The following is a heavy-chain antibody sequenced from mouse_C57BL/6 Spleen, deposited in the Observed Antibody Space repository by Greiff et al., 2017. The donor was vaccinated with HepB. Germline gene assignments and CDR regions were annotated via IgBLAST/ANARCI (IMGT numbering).Heavy chain of an antibody. CDR1: GYSITSGYD. J-gene: IGHJ3*01. D-gene: IGHD1-1*01. Sequence: EVKLLESGPGMVKPSPSLSLTCTVTGYSITSGYDWHWIRHFPGNKLEWMGYISYSGSTNYNPSLKSRISITHDTSKNHFFLKLNSVTTEDTATYYCARAITTVVGRFAYWGRGTLVAVSA. CDR2: ISYSGST. CDR3: ARAITTVVGRFAY. V-gene: IGHV3-1*01.